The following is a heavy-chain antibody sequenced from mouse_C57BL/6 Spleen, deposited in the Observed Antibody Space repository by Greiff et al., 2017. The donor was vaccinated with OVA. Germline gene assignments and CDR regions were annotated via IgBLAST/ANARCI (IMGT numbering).Heavy chain of an antibody. CDR1: GYTFTSYW. CDR2: IYPGNSDT. CDR3: TEGKGYFDV. V-gene: IGHV1-5*01. Sequence: EVQLQQSGTVLARPGASVKMSCKTSGYTFTSYWMHWVKQRPGQGLEWIGAIYPGNSDTSYNQKFKGKAKLTAVTSASTAYMELSSLTNEDAAVYYCTEGKGYFDVWGTGTTVTVSS. D-gene: IGHD6-1*01. J-gene: IGHJ1*03.